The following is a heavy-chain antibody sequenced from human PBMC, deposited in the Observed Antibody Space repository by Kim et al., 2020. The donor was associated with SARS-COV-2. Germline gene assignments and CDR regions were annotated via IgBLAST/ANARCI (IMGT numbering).Heavy chain of an antibody. CDR2: IYSGGST. CDR1: GFTVSSNY. Sequence: GGSLRLSCAASGFTVSSNYMSWVRQAPGKGLEWVSVIYSGGSTYYADSVKGRFTISRDNSKNTLYLQMNSLRAEDTAVYYCARVEQWLVLFNYYYGMDVWGQGTTVTVSS. CDR3: ARVEQWLVLFNYYYGMDV. V-gene: IGHV3-66*01. D-gene: IGHD6-19*01. J-gene: IGHJ6*02.